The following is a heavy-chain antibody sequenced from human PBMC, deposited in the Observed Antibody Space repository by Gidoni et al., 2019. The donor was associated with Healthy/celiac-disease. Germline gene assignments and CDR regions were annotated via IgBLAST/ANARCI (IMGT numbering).Heavy chain of an antibody. D-gene: IGHD3-22*01. V-gene: IGHV1-69*09. J-gene: IGHJ4*02. Sequence: QVQLVQSGAEVKKPGPSVKVSCKASGGTFRSYAIRWVRQAPGQGLEWMGRIIPILGIANYAQKFQGRVTITADKSTSTAYMELSSLRSEDTAVYYCARGRSAGGYHYYFDYWGQGTLVTVSS. CDR2: IIPILGIA. CDR1: GGTFRSYA. CDR3: ARGRSAGGYHYYFDY.